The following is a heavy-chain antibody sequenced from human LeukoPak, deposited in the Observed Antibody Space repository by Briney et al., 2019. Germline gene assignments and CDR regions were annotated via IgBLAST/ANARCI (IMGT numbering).Heavy chain of an antibody. D-gene: IGHD3-9*01. CDR3: ATYGAGILTGYYFDY. CDR1: GGTFSSYA. CDR2: IIPIFGTA. Sequence: SVKVSCKASGGTFSSYAISWVRQAPGQGLEWMGGIIPIFGTANYAQKFQGRVTITADESTSTAYTELSSLRSEDTAVYYCATYGAGILTGYYFDYWGQGTLVTVSS. V-gene: IGHV1-69*01. J-gene: IGHJ4*02.